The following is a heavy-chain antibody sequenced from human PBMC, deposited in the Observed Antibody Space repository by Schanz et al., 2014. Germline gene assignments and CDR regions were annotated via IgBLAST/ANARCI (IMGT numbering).Heavy chain of an antibody. CDR1: GFTFSSYW. J-gene: IGHJ5*02. CDR2: IKSDGSST. D-gene: IGHD3-10*01. Sequence: EVQLVESGGGLVQPGGSLRLSCAASGFTFSSYWMHWVRQVPGKGLVGVSRIKSDGSSTSYADSVKGRFTISRDNAKNTLYLQMNSLRAEDTAVYYCARPALWCGDNCFDPWGQGTLVTVSS. V-gene: IGHV3-74*01. CDR3: ARPALWCGDNCFDP.